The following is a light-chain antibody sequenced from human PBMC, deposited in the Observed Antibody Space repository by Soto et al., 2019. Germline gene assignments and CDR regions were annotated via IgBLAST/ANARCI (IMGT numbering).Light chain of an antibody. J-gene: IGLJ1*01. Sequence: QSALTQPASVSGSPGQSITISCTGTSSDVGAYNYASWYQQHPAKIPKLMIYHVSNRPSGVSDRFSGSKSGNTASLTISGLQAEDEADYYCYSYTTSSTYVFGTGTKLTVL. V-gene: IGLV2-14*01. CDR3: YSYTTSSTYV. CDR2: HVS. CDR1: SSDVGAYNY.